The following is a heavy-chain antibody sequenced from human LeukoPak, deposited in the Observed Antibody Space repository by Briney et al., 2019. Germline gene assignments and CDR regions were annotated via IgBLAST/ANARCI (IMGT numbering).Heavy chain of an antibody. J-gene: IGHJ4*02. CDR1: GYSFTNYW. Sequence: GESLKISCKGSGYSFTNYWIGWVRQMPGKGLEWMGIIYPGDSDTRYSPSFQGQVTISADKSISTAYLQWSSLKASDTAMYYCARHRYYYDSSGYYYYDYWGQGTLVTVSS. CDR2: IYPGDSDT. CDR3: ARHRYYYDSSGYYYYDY. V-gene: IGHV5-51*01. D-gene: IGHD3-22*01.